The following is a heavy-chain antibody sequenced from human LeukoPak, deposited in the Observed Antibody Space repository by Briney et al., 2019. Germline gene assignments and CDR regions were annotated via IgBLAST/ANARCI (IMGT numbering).Heavy chain of an antibody. Sequence: GGSLRLSYLTSGFTLSTNAMSWVRQAPGKGLEWISGISESGASTYYADSVKGRFTISRDDSRNTLYLQMNSLRGDDTAVYYCAKDVGKWESLHFFDYWGQGTLVTVSS. CDR2: ISESGAST. CDR3: AKDVGKWESLHFFDY. V-gene: IGHV3-23*01. J-gene: IGHJ4*02. D-gene: IGHD1-26*01. CDR1: GFTLSTNA.